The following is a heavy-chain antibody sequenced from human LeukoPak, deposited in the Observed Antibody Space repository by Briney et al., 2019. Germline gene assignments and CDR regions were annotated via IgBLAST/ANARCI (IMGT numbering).Heavy chain of an antibody. CDR3: ARGGTRLQPDY. J-gene: IGHJ4*02. CDR1: GSSISSGYY. Sequence: SETLSLTCAISGSSISSGYYWGWLRQPPGKGLEYIGSIHHSGSTYYSPSLKSRVTISVDMSKNQLSLKVTSVTAADTAVYHCARGGTRLQPDYWGQGTLVTVSS. V-gene: IGHV4-38-2*01. CDR2: IHHSGST. D-gene: IGHD4-11*01.